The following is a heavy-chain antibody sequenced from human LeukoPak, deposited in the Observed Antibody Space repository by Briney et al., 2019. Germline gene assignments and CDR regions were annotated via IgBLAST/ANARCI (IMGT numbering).Heavy chain of an antibody. V-gene: IGHV3-30*03. CDR3: ARATYYYDPIFGY. D-gene: IGHD3-22*01. Sequence: GGSLRLSCAASGFTFSSYGMHWVRQAPGKGLEWVAVISYDGSNKYYADSVKGRFTISRDNSKNTLYLQMNSLRSEDTAVYYCARATYYYDPIFGYWGQGTLVTVSS. CDR2: ISYDGSNK. J-gene: IGHJ4*02. CDR1: GFTFSSYG.